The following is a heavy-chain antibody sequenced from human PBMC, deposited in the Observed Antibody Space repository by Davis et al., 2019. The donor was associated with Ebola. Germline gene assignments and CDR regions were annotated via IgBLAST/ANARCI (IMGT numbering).Heavy chain of an antibody. CDR2: INPNSGGT. Sequence: ASVKVSCKASGYTFTGYYMHWVRQAPGQGLEWMGWINPNSGGTNYAQKFQGWVTMTRDTSISTAYMELSRLRSDDTAVYYCARDPHYYGSGRNYYGMDVWGQGTMVTVSS. CDR3: ARDPHYYGSGRNYYGMDV. CDR1: GYTFTGYY. D-gene: IGHD3-10*01. J-gene: IGHJ6*02. V-gene: IGHV1-2*04.